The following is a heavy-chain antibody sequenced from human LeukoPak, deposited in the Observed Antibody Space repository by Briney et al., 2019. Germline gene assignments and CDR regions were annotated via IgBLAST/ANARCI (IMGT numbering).Heavy chain of an antibody. CDR2: IKQDGSEK. CDR3: AREGLFNRWAPRGYYYYYYMDV. Sequence: AGGSLRLSCAGSGFTFSSYWMSWVRQAPGKGLEWVANIKQDGSEKHYVDSVKGRFTISRDNAKNSLFLQMNSLRAEDTAVYYCAREGLFNRWAPRGYYYYYYMDVWGKGTTVTISS. D-gene: IGHD3-10*01. CDR1: GFTFSSYW. J-gene: IGHJ6*03. V-gene: IGHV3-7*01.